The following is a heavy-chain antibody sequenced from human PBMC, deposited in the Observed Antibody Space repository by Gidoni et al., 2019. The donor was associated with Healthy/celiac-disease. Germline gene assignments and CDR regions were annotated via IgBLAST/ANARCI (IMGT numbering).Heavy chain of an antibody. CDR1: GGTFSSYA. J-gene: IGHJ6*02. CDR3: AGAHCSSTSCYTYYYYYGMDV. CDR2: IIPIFGTA. D-gene: IGHD2-2*02. V-gene: IGHV1-69*01. Sequence: VQLVQSGAEVKKPGSSVKVSCKASGGTFSSYAISWVRQAPGPGLEWMGGIIPIFGTANYAQKFQGRVTITADESTSTAYMELSSLRSEDTAVYYCAGAHCSSTSCYTYYYYYGMDVWGQGTTVTVSS.